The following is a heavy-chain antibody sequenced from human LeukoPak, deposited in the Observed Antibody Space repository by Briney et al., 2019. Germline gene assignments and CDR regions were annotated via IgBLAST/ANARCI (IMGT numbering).Heavy chain of an antibody. J-gene: IGHJ6*02. Sequence: PSETLSLTCTVSGGSVRSDSYYWSWIRQPPGKGLEWIGYVYYSGSTNYNPSLKSRVTISVDTSKNQFSLKLSSVTAADTAVYYCARVQGYCSGGSCYFYYYYGMDVWGQGTTVTVSS. CDR3: ARVQGYCSGGSCYFYYYYGMDV. CDR2: VYYSGST. D-gene: IGHD2-15*01. CDR1: GGSVRSDSYY. V-gene: IGHV4-61*01.